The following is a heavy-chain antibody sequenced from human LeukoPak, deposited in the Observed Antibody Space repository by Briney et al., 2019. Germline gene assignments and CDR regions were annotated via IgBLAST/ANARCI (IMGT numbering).Heavy chain of an antibody. CDR1: GYRFTSYW. V-gene: IGHV5-51*01. D-gene: IGHD5-18*01. CDR3: ARRGYSYGSGFDY. J-gene: IGHJ4*02. CDR2: IYPGDSDT. Sequence: GESLKISCKGSGYRFTSYWIGWVRQMPGKGLEWMGIIYPGDSDTRYSPSFQGQVTISADKSISTAYLQWSSLKASDTAMYYCARRGYSYGSGFDYWGQGTLVTVSS.